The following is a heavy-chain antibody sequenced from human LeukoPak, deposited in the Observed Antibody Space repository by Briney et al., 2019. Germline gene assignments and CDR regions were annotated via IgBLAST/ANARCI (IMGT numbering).Heavy chain of an antibody. CDR3: ARGRNILVGATKRTYYYYMDV. D-gene: IGHD1-26*01. CDR1: GYTFTSYD. V-gene: IGHV1-8*01. Sequence: ASVKVSCKASGYTFTSYDINWVRQATGQGLEWMGWMNPNSGNTGYAQKFQGRVTMTRNTSISTAYMELSSLRSEDTAVYYCARGRNILVGATKRTYYYYMDVWGKGTTVTISS. J-gene: IGHJ6*03. CDR2: MNPNSGNT.